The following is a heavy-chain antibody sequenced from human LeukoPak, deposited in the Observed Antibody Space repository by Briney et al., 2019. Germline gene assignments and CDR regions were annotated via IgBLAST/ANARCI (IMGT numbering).Heavy chain of an antibody. V-gene: IGHV3-21*01. CDR2: ISSSGSYI. CDR3: ARDSRQWVEQLPYGWFDP. CDR1: GFTFSAYS. Sequence: GGSLRLSCAASGFTFSAYSMNWVRQPPGKGLEWVSYISSSGSYIYYADSVKGRFTISRDDAKNSLYLQLDSLRAEDTAVYYCARDSRQWVEQLPYGWFDPWGQGTLVTVSP. J-gene: IGHJ5*01. D-gene: IGHD1-26*01.